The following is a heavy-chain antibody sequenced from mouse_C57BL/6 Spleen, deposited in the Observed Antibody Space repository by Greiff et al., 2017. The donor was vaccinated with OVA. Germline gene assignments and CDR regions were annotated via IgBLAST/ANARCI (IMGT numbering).Heavy chain of an antibody. CDR3: ARGDDYDGQFAY. Sequence: VQLVESGPELVKPGASVKISCKASGYSFTSYYIHWVKQRPGQGLEWIGWIYPGSGNTKYNEKFKGKATLTADTSSSTAYMQLSSLTSEDSAVYYCARGDDYDGQFAYWGQGTLVTVSA. CDR1: GYSFTSYY. J-gene: IGHJ3*01. CDR2: IYPGSGNT. D-gene: IGHD2-4*01. V-gene: IGHV1-66*01.